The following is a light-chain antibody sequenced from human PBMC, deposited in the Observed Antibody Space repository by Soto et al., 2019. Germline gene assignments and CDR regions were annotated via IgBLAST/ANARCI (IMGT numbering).Light chain of an antibody. J-gene: IGKJ2*01. CDR3: QQYNDSFSYT. Sequence: DIQLTQSPSTLSASVGDRVTITCRASQSISRWLAWYQQKPGTAPKLLIYGASTLQSGVPTRFSGKRSGTEFTLSVRSLQPDDFATYYCQQYNDSFSYTFGQGTKLEIK. CDR1: QSISRW. CDR2: GAS. V-gene: IGKV1-5*03.